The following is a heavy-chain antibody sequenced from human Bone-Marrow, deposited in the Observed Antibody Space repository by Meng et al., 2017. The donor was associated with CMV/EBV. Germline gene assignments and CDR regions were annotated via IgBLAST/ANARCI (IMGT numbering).Heavy chain of an antibody. CDR1: GYTFTTYG. J-gene: IGHJ5*02. Sequence: ASVKVSCKASGYTFTTYGISWVRQAPGQGLEWMGWISAYNGNTNYAQKLQGRVTMTTDTSTSTAYMELRSLRSDDTAVYYCARDLVPAAIRGHNWFNPWARGPLAPFP. CDR3: ARDLVPAAIRGHNWFNP. D-gene: IGHD2-2*02. CDR2: ISAYNGNT. V-gene: IGHV1-18*01.